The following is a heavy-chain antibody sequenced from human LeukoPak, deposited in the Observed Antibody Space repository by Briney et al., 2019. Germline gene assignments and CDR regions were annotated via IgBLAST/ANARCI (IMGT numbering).Heavy chain of an antibody. J-gene: IGHJ6*04. V-gene: IGHV4-34*01. CDR3: ARGPYYYGSGTFYYYYGMDV. CDR1: GGSFSGYY. D-gene: IGHD3-10*01. CDR2: INHSGST. Sequence: SETLSLTCAVYGGSFSGYYWSWIRQPPGKGLEWIGEINHSGSTNYNPSLKSRVTISVDTSKNQFSLKLSSVTAADTAVYCCARGPYYYGSGTFYYYYGMDVWGKGTTVTVSS.